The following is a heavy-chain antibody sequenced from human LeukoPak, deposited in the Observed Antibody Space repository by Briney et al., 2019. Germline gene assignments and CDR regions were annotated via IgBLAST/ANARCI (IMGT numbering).Heavy chain of an antibody. CDR3: ARRATTERGHSYGLDY. CDR1: GFTFSDYY. D-gene: IGHD5-18*01. J-gene: IGHJ4*02. Sequence: PGGSLRLSCAASGFTFSDYYMSWIRQAPGKGLEWVSYISSSGSTIYYADSVKGRFTISRGNAKNSLYLQMNSLRAEDTAVYYCARRATTERGHSYGLDYWGQGTLVTVSS. CDR2: ISSSGSTI. V-gene: IGHV3-11*04.